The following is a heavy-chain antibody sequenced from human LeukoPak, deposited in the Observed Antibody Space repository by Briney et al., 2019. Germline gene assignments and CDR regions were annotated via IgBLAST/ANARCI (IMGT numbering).Heavy chain of an antibody. Sequence: GGSLRLSCAASGVSFSSYWMDWVRQAPGKGLVWVSRINTDGSSTYYADSVKGRFTLSRDNAKNTLYLQMNSLKTEDTAVYYCATGDYYWGQGTLVTVSS. CDR3: ATGDYY. V-gene: IGHV3-74*01. D-gene: IGHD5-12*01. J-gene: IGHJ4*02. CDR2: INTDGSST. CDR1: GVSFSSYW.